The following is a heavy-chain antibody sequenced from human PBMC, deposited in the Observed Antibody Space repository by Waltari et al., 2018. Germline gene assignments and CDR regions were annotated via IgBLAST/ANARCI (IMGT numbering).Heavy chain of an antibody. J-gene: IGHJ6*02. CDR2: IIPIFGTA. D-gene: IGHD6-13*01. Sequence: QVQLVQSGAEVKKPGSSVKVSCKASGGTFSSYALSWVRQAPGQGLEWMGGIIPIFGTANYAQKFQGRVTITADESTSTAYMELSSLRSEDTAVYYCASSKPVIAAADAYYYGMDVWGQGTTVTVSS. CDR3: ASSKPVIAAADAYYYGMDV. CDR1: GGTFSSYA. V-gene: IGHV1-69*01.